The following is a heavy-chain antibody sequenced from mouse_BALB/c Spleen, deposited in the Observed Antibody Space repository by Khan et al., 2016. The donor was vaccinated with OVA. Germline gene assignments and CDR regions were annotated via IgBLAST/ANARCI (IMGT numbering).Heavy chain of an antibody. D-gene: IGHD2-1*01. J-gene: IGHJ3*01. Sequence: QVQLKQSGAELVRPGASVKLSCKTSGYTFTSYWIQWVKQRPGQGLGWIGQIFPGTGTTYYNENFKDKATLTVDTSSRTAYMQLSSLTSEDSALYFCARGYFGNYEFVYWGQGTLVTVSP. CDR1: GYTFTSYW. CDR3: ARGYFGNYEFVY. CDR2: IFPGTGTT. V-gene: IGHV1S132*01.